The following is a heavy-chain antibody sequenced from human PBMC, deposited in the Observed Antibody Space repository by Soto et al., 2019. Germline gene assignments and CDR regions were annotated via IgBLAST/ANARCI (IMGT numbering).Heavy chain of an antibody. J-gene: IGHJ3*02. CDR2: IYYSGST. Sequence: SETLSLTCTVSGGSVSSYYWSWIRQPPGKGLEWIGYIYYSGSTNYNPSLKSRVTISVDTSKNQFSLKLSSVTAADTAVYYCARAMYYDFWSGPDAFDIWGQGTMVTVSS. CDR3: ARAMYYDFWSGPDAFDI. D-gene: IGHD3-3*01. V-gene: IGHV4-59*02. CDR1: GGSVSSYY.